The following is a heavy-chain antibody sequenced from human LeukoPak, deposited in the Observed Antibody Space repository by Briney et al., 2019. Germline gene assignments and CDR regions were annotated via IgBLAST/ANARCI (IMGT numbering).Heavy chain of an antibody. CDR2: ISYDGSNK. J-gene: IGHJ5*02. Sequence: GGSLRLSCAASGFTSSSYGMHWVRQAPGKGLEWVAVISYDGSNKYYADSVKGRFTISRDNSKNTLYLQMNSLRAEDTAVYYCAKSYSWVTTSPWFDPWGQGTLVTVSS. D-gene: IGHD4-17*01. V-gene: IGHV3-30*18. CDR1: GFTSSSYG. CDR3: AKSYSWVTTSPWFDP.